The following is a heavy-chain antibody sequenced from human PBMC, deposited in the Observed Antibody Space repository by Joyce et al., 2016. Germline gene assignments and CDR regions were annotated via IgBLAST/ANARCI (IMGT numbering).Heavy chain of an antibody. V-gene: IGHV1-69*02. CDR3: ASGLGGMALDD. CDR1: GGTFSNYS. J-gene: IGHJ4*02. D-gene: IGHD3-16*01. Sequence: QVQLVQSGDEVKKPGSSVKGSCKASGGTFSNYSISWVRQAPGQGLEWMGRFIPMLGIPNYIQKFPGKVTVTSDKSTSTVYMDASSLRMEDTAVYYCASGLGGMALDDWGQGTLVIV. CDR2: FIPMLGIP.